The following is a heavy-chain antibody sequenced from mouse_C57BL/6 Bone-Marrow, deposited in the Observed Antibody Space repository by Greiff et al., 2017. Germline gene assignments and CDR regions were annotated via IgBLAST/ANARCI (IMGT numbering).Heavy chain of an antibody. CDR3: ARGGSSGYWFAY. D-gene: IGHD3-2*02. Sequence: VQLQQSGAELARPGASVKLSCKASVSTFTSYGISWLKQRTGQGLEWIGEIYPRSGNTYYNEKFKGKATLTADKSSSTAYMELRSLTSEDSAVYFCARGGSSGYWFAYWGQGTLVTVSA. CDR1: VSTFTSYG. V-gene: IGHV1-81*01. J-gene: IGHJ3*01. CDR2: IYPRSGNT.